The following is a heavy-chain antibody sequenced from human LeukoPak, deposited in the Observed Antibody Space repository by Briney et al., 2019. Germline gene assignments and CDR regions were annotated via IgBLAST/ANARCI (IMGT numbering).Heavy chain of an antibody. J-gene: IGHJ5*02. V-gene: IGHV3-11*01. CDR3: ARAAGWFDP. CDR1: GFTFDDYY. CDR2: ISTSGDTI. Sequence: GGSLRLSCAASGFTFDDYYMSWVRQAPGRGLEWVSYISTSGDTINYADSVKGRFTISRDNAKNSLYLQMNSLRAEDTAIYYCARAAGWFDPWGQGTLVTVSS.